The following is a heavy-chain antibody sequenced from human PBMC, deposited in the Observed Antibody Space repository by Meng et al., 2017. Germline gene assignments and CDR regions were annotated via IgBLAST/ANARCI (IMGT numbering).Heavy chain of an antibody. V-gene: IGHV1-69*02. Sequence: VRLVQSGADGKKPGSSVKVSCKASGGTFSSYTISWVRQAPGQGLEWMGRIIPILGIANYAQKFQGRVTITADKSTSTAYMELSSLRSEDTAVYYCARSKDGYNYWYFDLWGRGTLVTVSS. D-gene: IGHD5-24*01. CDR2: IIPILGIA. CDR1: GGTFSSYT. J-gene: IGHJ2*01. CDR3: ARSKDGYNYWYFDL.